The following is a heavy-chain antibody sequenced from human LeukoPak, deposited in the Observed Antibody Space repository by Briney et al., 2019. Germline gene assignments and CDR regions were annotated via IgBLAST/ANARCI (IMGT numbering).Heavy chain of an antibody. CDR1: GFTFSSYA. J-gene: IGHJ4*02. CDR3: AKRTYYYDSSGYYLDY. Sequence: GGSLRLSCAASGFTFSSYAMSWVRQAPGKGLEWVSAISGSGGSTYYADSVKGRFTISRDNSKNTLYLQMNSLRAEDTAVYYCAKRTYYYDSSGYYLDYWGQGILVTVSS. CDR2: ISGSGGST. D-gene: IGHD3-22*01. V-gene: IGHV3-23*01.